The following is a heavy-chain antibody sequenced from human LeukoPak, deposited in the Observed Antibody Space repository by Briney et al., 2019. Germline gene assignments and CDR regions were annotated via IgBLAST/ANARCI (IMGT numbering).Heavy chain of an antibody. Sequence: PGGSLRPARAPAEFTLSNHWISSVSHAPGEWRGWLAHVTRAGSEKQFVDSVKGRFTISRDNTRNSLFLHMNSLRPEVSAVYYCARGHYGLASWGQGTLVTVSS. CDR2: VTRAGSEK. CDR1: EFTLSNHW. J-gene: IGHJ5*02. V-gene: IGHV3-7*04. D-gene: IGHD3-10*01. CDR3: ARGHYGLAS.